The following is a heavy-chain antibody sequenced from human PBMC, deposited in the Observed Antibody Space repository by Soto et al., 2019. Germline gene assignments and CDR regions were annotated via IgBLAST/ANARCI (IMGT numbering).Heavy chain of an antibody. J-gene: IGHJ5*02. CDR2: INHSGST. V-gene: IGHV4-34*01. D-gene: IGHD6-25*01. Sequence: QVQLQQWGAGLLKTSEPLPLTCAVYGGSFSGHYWSWIRQPPGKGLEWIGEINHSGSTNYNPSLKSRVTISVDASKNQFSLKLSSVAAADTAVYYCARRSAAGPWGQGTLVTVSS. CDR3: ARRSAAGP. CDR1: GGSFSGHY.